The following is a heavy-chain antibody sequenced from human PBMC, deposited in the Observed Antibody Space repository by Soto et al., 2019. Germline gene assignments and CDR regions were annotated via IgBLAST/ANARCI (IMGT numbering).Heavy chain of an antibody. V-gene: IGHV1-8*01. J-gene: IGHJ4*02. CDR2: MNPNSGNT. D-gene: IGHD1-26*01. Sequence: QVQLVQSWAEVKKPGASVKVSCKASGYTFTSYDINWVRQATGQGREWMGWMNPNSGNTGYAQKFQGRVTITRNTSISTAYMGLSSVRSEDTAVYYGARERSGSSDLWCQGTLVTVSS. CDR3: ARERSGSSDL. CDR1: GYTFTSYD.